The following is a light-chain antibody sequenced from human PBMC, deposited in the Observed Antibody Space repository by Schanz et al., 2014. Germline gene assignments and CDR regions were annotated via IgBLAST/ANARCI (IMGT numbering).Light chain of an antibody. V-gene: IGKV3-20*01. CDR2: AAS. CDR3: LQHNSYPWT. J-gene: IGKJ1*01. CDR1: QTVNGNY. Sequence: EIVLTQSPGTLSLSPGERATLSCRASQTVNGNYIAWYQEKPGQAPRLLIYAASSLQSGVPSRFSGSGSGTEFTLTISSLQPEDFATYYCLQHNSYPWTFGQGTKVEIK.